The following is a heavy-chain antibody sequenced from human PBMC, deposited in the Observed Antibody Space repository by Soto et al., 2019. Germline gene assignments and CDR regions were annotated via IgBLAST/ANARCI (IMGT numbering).Heavy chain of an antibody. J-gene: IGHJ3*02. CDR2: IYYSGST. V-gene: IGHV4-59*08. Sequence: QVQLQESGPGLVKPSETLSLTCTVSGGSISSYYWSWIRQPPGKGLEWIGYIYYSGSTNYNPSLKSTVTISVDTSKDQFSLKLSSGTAGDTAVYYGARHWGTDAFDIWGQGTMVTVSS. CDR3: ARHWGTDAFDI. CDR1: GGSISSYY. D-gene: IGHD3-16*01.